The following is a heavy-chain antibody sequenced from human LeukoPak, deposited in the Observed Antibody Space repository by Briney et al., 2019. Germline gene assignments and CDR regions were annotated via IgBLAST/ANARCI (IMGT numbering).Heavy chain of an antibody. CDR2: IYHSGST. J-gene: IGHJ4*02. CDR1: GYSISSGYY. Sequence: SETLSLTCTVSGYSISSGYYWGWIRQPPGKGLEWIGCIYHSGSTYYNPSLKSRVTISVDTSKNQFSLKLSSVTAADTAVYYCARDRVSGYVSYWGQGTLVTVSS. CDR3: ARDRVSGYVSY. V-gene: IGHV4-38-2*02. D-gene: IGHD5-12*01.